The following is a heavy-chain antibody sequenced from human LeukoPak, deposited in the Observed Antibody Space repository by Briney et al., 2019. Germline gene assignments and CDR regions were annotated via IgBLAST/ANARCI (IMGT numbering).Heavy chain of an antibody. V-gene: IGHV3-30*02. Sequence: ADSVKGRFTISRDNSKNTLYLQMNSLRAEDTAVYYCAKDIGAYCSGGSCYYDYYYYGMDVWGQGTTVTVSS. CDR3: AKDIGAYCSGGSCYYDYYYYGMDV. D-gene: IGHD2-15*01. J-gene: IGHJ6*02.